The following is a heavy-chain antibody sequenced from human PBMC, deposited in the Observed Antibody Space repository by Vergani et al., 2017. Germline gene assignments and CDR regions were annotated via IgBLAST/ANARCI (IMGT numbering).Heavy chain of an antibody. D-gene: IGHD2-2*01. V-gene: IGHV3-30*18. Sequence: QVQLVESGGGVVQPGRSLRLSCAASGFTFSSYGMHWVRQAPGKGLEWVAVISYDGSNKYYADSVKGRFTISRDKSKNTLYLQMNSLRGEDTAVYYCAKDPNGWIVVVPAAGYYYMDVWGKGTTVNVSS. J-gene: IGHJ6*03. CDR3: AKDPNGWIVVVPAAGYYYMDV. CDR2: ISYDGSNK. CDR1: GFTFSSYG.